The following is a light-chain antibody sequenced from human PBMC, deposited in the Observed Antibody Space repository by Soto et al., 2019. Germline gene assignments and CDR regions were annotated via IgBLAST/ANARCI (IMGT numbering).Light chain of an antibody. CDR2: TTS. J-gene: IGKJ1*01. CDR1: QSISTY. CDR3: QQSYSRPRT. V-gene: IGKV1-39*01. Sequence: DIQMTQSPSSLSAYVGDRVTITCRASQSISTYLNWYLQKPGKAPNLLIYTTSILESGVPSRFSGSGPGTDFTLTISSLQPEDFATYFCQQSYSRPRTFGQGTKVAIK.